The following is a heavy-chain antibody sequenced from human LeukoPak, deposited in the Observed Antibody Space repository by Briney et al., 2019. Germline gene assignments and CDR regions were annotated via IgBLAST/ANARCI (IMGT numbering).Heavy chain of an antibody. CDR3: ARQPSDYGYGMDV. V-gene: IGHV3-23*01. CDR2: IGGSDGRT. J-gene: IGHJ6*02. D-gene: IGHD2-2*01. Sequence: GGSLRLSCTASGFTFSTYHMSWVRRAPGRGLEWISAIGGSDGRTYYADSVKGRFTISRDNSKNTLYLQMNSLRAEDAAVYYCARQPSDYGYGMDVWGQGTPVTVSS. CDR1: GFTFSTYH.